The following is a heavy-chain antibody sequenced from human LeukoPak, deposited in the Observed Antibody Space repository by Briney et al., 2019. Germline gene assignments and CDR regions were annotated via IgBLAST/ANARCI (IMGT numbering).Heavy chain of an antibody. V-gene: IGHV4-4*07. CDR3: ARGPPPDFDY. J-gene: IGHJ4*02. CDR2: IYTSGST. CDR1: GGSINNYY. Sequence: SETLSLTCTVSGGSINNYYWSWIRQPAGKGLEWVGRIYTSGSTDYNPSLKSRVTMSVDTSKNQFSLKLNSVTAADTAVYYCARGPPPDFDYWGQGTLVTVSS.